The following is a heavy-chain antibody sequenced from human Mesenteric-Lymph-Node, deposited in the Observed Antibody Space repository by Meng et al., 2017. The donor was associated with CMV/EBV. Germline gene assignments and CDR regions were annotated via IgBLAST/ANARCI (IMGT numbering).Heavy chain of an antibody. Sequence: SETLSLTCTVSGGSISSYYWSWIRQPPGKGLDWIGYIYYTGSTNYNPSLKSRVTISVDTSKNQFSLKLNSVTAADTAVYSCARGRAWFDPWGQGTLVTVSS. J-gene: IGHJ5*02. V-gene: IGHV4-59*01. CDR1: GGSISSYY. CDR3: ARGRAWFDP. CDR2: IYYTGST.